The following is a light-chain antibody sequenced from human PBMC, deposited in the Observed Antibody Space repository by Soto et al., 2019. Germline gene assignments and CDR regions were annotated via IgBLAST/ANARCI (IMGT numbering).Light chain of an antibody. CDR1: GSDVGAYNY. CDR3: SSYASSSTPVV. J-gene: IGLJ2*01. CDR2: AVT. V-gene: IGLV2-14*01. Sequence: QSALTQPASVSGSPGQSITISCTGSGSDVGAYNYVSWYQQHPDKAPKLLIFAVTNRPSGVSDRFSGSKSGNTASLTISSLQAEDEADYYCSSYASSSTPVVFGGGTKVTVL.